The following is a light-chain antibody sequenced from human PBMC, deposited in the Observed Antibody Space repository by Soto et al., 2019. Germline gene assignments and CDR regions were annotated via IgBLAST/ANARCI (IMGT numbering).Light chain of an antibody. Sequence: VMTQSPATLSVSPGERATLSCTASQSINSNLAWYQQRPGQAPRLLIYGASTRATGIPARFSGSGSGTEFTLTISSLQSEDFALYYCQEYFQWPPGMFGPGTKVDIK. CDR3: QEYFQWPPGM. V-gene: IGKV3-15*01. CDR2: GAS. CDR1: QSINSN. J-gene: IGKJ1*01.